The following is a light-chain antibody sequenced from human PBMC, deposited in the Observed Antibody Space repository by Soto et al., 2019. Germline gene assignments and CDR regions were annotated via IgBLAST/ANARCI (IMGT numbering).Light chain of an antibody. CDR3: SSYAGSSNV. Sequence: QSVLTQPPSASGSPGQSVAISCTGTSSDVGGYNYVSWYQQHPGEAPKLMIYEVNKRPSGVPDRFSGSKSGNTASLTVSGLQAEGEADYYCSSYAGSSNVFGTGTKVTVL. CDR1: SSDVGGYNY. CDR2: EVN. V-gene: IGLV2-8*01. J-gene: IGLJ1*01.